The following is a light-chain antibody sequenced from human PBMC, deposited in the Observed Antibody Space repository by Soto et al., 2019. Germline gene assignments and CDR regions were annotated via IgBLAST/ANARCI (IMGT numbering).Light chain of an antibody. V-gene: IGLV2-11*01. Sequence: QSALTQPRSVSGSPGQSVTISCTGTSSDVGGYNYVSWYQQQPGKAPKVMIYDVSKRPSGVPDRFSGSKSGNTASLTISGLQAEDEADYYCCSYAGRYTSVFGGGTKLTVL. CDR1: SSDVGGYNY. CDR2: DVS. CDR3: CSYAGRYTSV. J-gene: IGLJ2*01.